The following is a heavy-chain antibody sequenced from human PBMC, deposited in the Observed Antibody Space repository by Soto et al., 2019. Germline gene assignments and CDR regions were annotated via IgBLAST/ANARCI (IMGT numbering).Heavy chain of an antibody. CDR1: GFTFSSYW. J-gene: IGHJ6*02. Sequence: VQLVESGGDLVQPGGSLRLSCVGSGFTFSSYWMGWVRQTPGKGLEWVATIKADGTEKYYVDSVKGRFTFPRDNAKTSVYLEMNSLRAEDTAVYYCVTAVRGYNANGDLWGQGTTVTVSS. D-gene: IGHD5-12*01. CDR2: IKADGTEK. V-gene: IGHV3-7*03. CDR3: VTAVRGYNANGDL.